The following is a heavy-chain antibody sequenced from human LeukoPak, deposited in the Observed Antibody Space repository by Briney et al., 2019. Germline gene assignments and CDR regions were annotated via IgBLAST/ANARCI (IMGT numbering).Heavy chain of an antibody. CDR2: IHYSGRP. CDR3: ARFGVDYDMDV. D-gene: IGHD3-16*01. CDR1: GGSISGHY. J-gene: IGHJ6*02. Sequence: SETLSLTCTVSGGSISGHYWTWIRQPPGKGLEWIGQIHYSGRPDYNPSLKSRVTISVDTSKNQLSLKVTSVTGADTAVYYCARFGVDYDMDVWGQGILVTVSS. V-gene: IGHV4-59*11.